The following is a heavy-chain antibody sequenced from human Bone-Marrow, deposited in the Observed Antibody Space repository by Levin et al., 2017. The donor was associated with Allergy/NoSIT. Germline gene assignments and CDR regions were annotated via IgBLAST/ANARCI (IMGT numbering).Heavy chain of an antibody. D-gene: IGHD6-19*01. J-gene: IGHJ4*02. CDR2: LRSRSNYI. CDR3: ARDRAASAVAGPYYFDY. CDR1: GFTFSSNS. Sequence: GVSLLLSCAASGFTFSSNSMNWVRQAPGPFLSFVSSLRSRSNYIYYADSVKGRFTISRDNAKHSLYLQMNSLRVDDTAVYYCARDRAASAVAGPYYFDYWGQGTLVTVSS. V-gene: IGHV3-21*01.